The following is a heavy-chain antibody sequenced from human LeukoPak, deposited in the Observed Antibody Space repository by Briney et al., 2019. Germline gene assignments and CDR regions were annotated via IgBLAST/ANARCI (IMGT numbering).Heavy chain of an antibody. J-gene: IGHJ6*03. D-gene: IGHD3-3*01. CDR2: IIPIFGTA. CDR3: ARATRSGLRNYYYYYMDV. V-gene: IGHV1-69*13. Sequence: SVKVSCKASGGTFSSYAISWVRQAPGQGLEWMGGIIPIFGTANYAQKFQGRGTITADESTSTAYMELSSLRSEDTAVYYCARATRSGLRNYYYYYMDVWGKGTTVTISS. CDR1: GGTFSSYA.